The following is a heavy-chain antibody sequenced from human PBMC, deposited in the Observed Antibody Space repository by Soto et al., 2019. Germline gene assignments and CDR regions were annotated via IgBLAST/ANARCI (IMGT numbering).Heavy chain of an antibody. CDR2: ISVSGGST. V-gene: IGHV3-23*01. CDR1: AFPFSTYA. CDR3: AKLTKYSSSWHRNYYYYYGMDL. D-gene: IGHD2-2*01. J-gene: IGHJ6*02. Sequence: QLLESGGRLVQPGGSLRLSCAASAFPFSTYAMSWVRRAPGKGLEWVSIISVSGGSTYSADSVKGRFTISRENSKNTLYLQMDSLRADDTAVYYCAKLTKYSSSWHRNYYYYYGMDLWGQGTTVTVS.